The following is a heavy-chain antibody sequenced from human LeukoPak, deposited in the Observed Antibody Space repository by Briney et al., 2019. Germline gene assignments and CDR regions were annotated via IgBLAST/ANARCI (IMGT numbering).Heavy chain of an antibody. J-gene: IGHJ3*02. V-gene: IGHV3-48*01. D-gene: IGHD1-26*01. CDR3: ARALPVGAFAFDI. CDR1: GFTFSNYR. CDR2: IGISGSPI. Sequence: GGSLRLSCVASGFTFSNYRMNWVRQAPGKGLEWVSDIGISGSPISYADSVKGRFTNSRDNAKNSLYLQMNSLRAEDTAVYYCARALPVGAFAFDIWGQGTMVTVSS.